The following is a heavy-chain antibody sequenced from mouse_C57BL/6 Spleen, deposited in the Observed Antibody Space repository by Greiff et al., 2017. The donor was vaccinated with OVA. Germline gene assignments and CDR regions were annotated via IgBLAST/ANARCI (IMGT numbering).Heavy chain of an antibody. Sequence: QVQLQQSGAELVWPGASVTLSCKASGYTFTDYEMHWVKQTPVHGLEWIGAIDPETGGTAYNQKFKGKAILTADKSSSTAYMELRSLTSEDSAVYYCTRRDYYGSMDYWGQGTTLTVSS. J-gene: IGHJ2*01. CDR2: IDPETGGT. V-gene: IGHV1-15*01. CDR1: GYTFTDYE. D-gene: IGHD1-1*01. CDR3: TRRDYYGSMDY.